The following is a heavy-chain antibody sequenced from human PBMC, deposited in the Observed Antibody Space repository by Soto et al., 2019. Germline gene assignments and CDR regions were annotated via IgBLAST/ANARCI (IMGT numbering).Heavy chain of an antibody. Sequence: NPSETLSLTCAVYGRSFSGYYWSWIRQPPGKGLEWIGEINHSGSTNYNPSLKSRVTISVDTSKNQFSLKLSSVTAADTAVYYCARARSYYDFWSGYPKHYYYYGMDVWGQGTTVTVSS. CDR1: GRSFSGYY. CDR3: ARARSYYDFWSGYPKHYYYYGMDV. V-gene: IGHV4-34*01. CDR2: INHSGST. J-gene: IGHJ6*02. D-gene: IGHD3-3*01.